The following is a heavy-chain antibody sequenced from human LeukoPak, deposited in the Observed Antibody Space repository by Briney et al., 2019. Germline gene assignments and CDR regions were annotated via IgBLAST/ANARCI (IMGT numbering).Heavy chain of an antibody. Sequence: GGSLRLSCEASGFTFSSRGMSRVRQAPGKGLDWVSGINGRGDDDYYAASVKGRFTISRDNSRNTLYLHMNGLRAEDTAVYYCARDSHYGSGNSGCWGQGTLVTVSS. CDR1: GFTFSSRG. CDR3: ARDSHYGSGNSGC. V-gene: IGHV3-23*01. D-gene: IGHD3-10*01. CDR2: INGRGDDD. J-gene: IGHJ4*02.